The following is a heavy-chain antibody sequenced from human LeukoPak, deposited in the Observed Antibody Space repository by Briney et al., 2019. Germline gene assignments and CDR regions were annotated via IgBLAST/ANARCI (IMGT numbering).Heavy chain of an antibody. V-gene: IGHV3-11*04. CDR3: ARNLWFGESSDAFDM. J-gene: IGHJ3*02. CDR2: ISSSGSTI. D-gene: IGHD3-10*01. Sequence: GGSLRLSCAASGFTFSDYYMSWIRQAPGKGLEWVSYISSSGSTIYYADSVKGRFTISRDNAKNSLYLQMNSLRAEDTAEYYCARNLWFGESSDAFDMWGQGTMVTVSS. CDR1: GFTFSDYY.